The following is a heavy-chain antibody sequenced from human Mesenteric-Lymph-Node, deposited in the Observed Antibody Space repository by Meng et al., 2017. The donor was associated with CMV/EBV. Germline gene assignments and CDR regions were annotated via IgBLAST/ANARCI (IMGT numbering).Heavy chain of an antibody. CDR1: GYTFTSYG. J-gene: IGHJ4*02. CDR2: ISAYNGNT. V-gene: IGHV1-18*01. CDR3: ARLYCSSTSCYTGIDY. Sequence: ASVKVSCKASGYTFTSYGISWVRQAPGQGLEWMGWISAYNGNTNYAQKLQGRVTMTTDTSTSTAYMELRSLRSEDTAVYYCARLYCSSTSCYTGIDYWGQGTLVTSPQ. D-gene: IGHD2-2*02.